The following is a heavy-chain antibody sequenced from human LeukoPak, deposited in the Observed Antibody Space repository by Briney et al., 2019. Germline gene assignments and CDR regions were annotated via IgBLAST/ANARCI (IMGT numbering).Heavy chain of an antibody. CDR3: AKDRGGNSGSAEYFQH. D-gene: IGHD4-23*01. Sequence: PGGSLRLSWAASGFTVSSNYMSWVRQAPGKGLEWVSAISDSGGSTYYADSVKGRFTISRDNSKNTLYLQMNSLRAEDTAVYYCAKDRGGNSGSAEYFQHWGQGTLVTVSS. J-gene: IGHJ1*01. V-gene: IGHV3-23*01. CDR2: ISDSGGST. CDR1: GFTVSSNY.